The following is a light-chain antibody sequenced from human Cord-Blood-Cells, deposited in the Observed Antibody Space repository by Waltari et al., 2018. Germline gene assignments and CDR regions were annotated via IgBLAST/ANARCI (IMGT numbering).Light chain of an antibody. Sequence: DIVMTQSTDSLAVSPGERATINCKSSQSVLYSSNNKNYLAWYQQKPGQPPKLLIYWASTRESGVPDRFSGSGSGTDFTLTISSLQAEDVAVYYCQQYYSTPWTFGQGTKVEIK. V-gene: IGKV4-1*01. CDR1: QSVLYSSNNKNY. CDR2: WAS. CDR3: QQYYSTPWT. J-gene: IGKJ1*01.